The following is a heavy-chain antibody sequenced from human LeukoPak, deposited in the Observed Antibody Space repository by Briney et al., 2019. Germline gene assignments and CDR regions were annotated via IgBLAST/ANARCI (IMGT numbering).Heavy chain of an antibody. J-gene: IGHJ3*02. CDR3: AARYCSGGSQPCPNTDAFDI. V-gene: IGHV1-18*01. CDR1: GGTFSSYA. Sequence: ASVEVSCKASGGTFSSYAISWVRQAPGQGLEWMGWISAYNGNTNYAQKLQGRVTMTTDTSTSTAYMELRSLRSDDTAVYYCAARYCSGGSQPCPNTDAFDIWGQGTMVTVSS. D-gene: IGHD2-15*01. CDR2: ISAYNGNT.